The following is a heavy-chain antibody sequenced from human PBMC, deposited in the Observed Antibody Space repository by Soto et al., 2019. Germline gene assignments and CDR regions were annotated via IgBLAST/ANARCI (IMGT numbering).Heavy chain of an antibody. J-gene: IGHJ6*04. CDR1: GYIFVTYG. CDR2: ISPYTGNT. D-gene: IGHD5-12*01. V-gene: IGHV1-18*01. CDR3: VMVDNYITPTPQDV. Sequence: QVQLVQSGDEVKKPGASVKVSCKASGYIFVTYGIAWVRQAPRQGLEWMGWISPYTGNTHSASKVQGRLTMTTDTTTSTAYMDLGSLTSDDTAVYYCVMVDNYITPTPQDVWGKGTTVTVSS.